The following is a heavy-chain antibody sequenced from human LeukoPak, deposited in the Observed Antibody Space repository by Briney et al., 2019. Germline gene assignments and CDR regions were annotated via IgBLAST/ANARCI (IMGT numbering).Heavy chain of an antibody. Sequence: GGSLRLSCAASGFTFSSYSMNWVRQAPGKGLEWVSSISSSSSYIYYADSVKGRFTISRGNAKNSLYLQMNSLRAEDTAVYYCARDNRGWQWLAPFDPWGQGTLVTVSS. D-gene: IGHD6-19*01. CDR2: ISSSSSYI. J-gene: IGHJ5*02. CDR1: GFTFSSYS. V-gene: IGHV3-21*01. CDR3: ARDNRGWQWLAPFDP.